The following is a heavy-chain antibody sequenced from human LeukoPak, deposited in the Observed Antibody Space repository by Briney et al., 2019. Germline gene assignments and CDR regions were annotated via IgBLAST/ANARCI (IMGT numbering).Heavy chain of an antibody. J-gene: IGHJ6*04. CDR3: AELGITMIGGV. D-gene: IGHD3-10*02. V-gene: IGHV3-23*01. CDR2: ISGSGGST. CDR1: GFTFSTYV. Sequence: GGSLRLSCAASGFTFSTYVMSWVRQTPGKGLEWVSTISGSGGSTYYADSVKGRFTISRDNSKNTLYLQMNSLRAEDTAVYYCAELGITMIGGVWGKGTTVTISS.